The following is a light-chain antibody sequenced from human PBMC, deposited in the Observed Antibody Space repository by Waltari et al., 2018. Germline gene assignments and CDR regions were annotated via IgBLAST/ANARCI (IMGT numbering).Light chain of an antibody. V-gene: IGLV2-23*02. Sequence: QSALTQPASVSGSPGQSITISCTGTSRDVGNYNLVSWFRQHPGQAPKLVVYKISRRPSGVSDRFSGSKSGNTASLTISGLHLEDEADYYCCSYAGGGSWVFGGGTKLTVL. CDR2: KIS. J-gene: IGLJ3*02. CDR3: CSYAGGGSWV. CDR1: SRDVGNYNL.